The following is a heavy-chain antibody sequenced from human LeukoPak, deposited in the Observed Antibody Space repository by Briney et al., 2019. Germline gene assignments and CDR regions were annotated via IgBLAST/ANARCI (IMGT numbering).Heavy chain of an antibody. CDR3: TRDRSRAEDD. D-gene: IGHD1-14*01. J-gene: IGHJ4*02. CDR1: GFTISGHW. CDR2: INQGGSDK. V-gene: IGHV3-7*01. Sequence: PGRSLRLSCAASGFTISGHWMSWVRQAPGKGLEWVANINQGGSDKCYVDSVKGRFTISRDNANNLLYLQMNSLRGEDTAVYYCTRDRSRAEDDWGQGTLVTVSS.